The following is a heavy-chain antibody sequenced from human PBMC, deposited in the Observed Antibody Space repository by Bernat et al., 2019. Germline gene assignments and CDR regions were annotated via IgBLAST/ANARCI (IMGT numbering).Heavy chain of an antibody. CDR1: GFTFSNYA. CDR2: ISYDGSNT. Sequence: QVQLVESGGGVVQPGRSLRLSCAASGFTFSNYAMHWVRQAPGKGLEWVALISYDGSNTYYADSVKGRFTISRDNSKSTLYLQTNSLRAEDTAVYYCGGAGYSGSWYIEYWGQGTLVTVSS. J-gene: IGHJ4*02. CDR3: GGAGYSGSWYIEY. V-gene: IGHV3-30-3*01. D-gene: IGHD6-13*01.